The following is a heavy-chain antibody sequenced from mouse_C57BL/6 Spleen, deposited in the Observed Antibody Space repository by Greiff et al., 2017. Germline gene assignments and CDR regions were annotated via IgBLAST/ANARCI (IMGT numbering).Heavy chain of an antibody. Sequence: QVQLKQPGAELVKPGASVKLSCKASGYTFTSYWMQWVKQRPGQGLEWIGEIDPSDSYTNYNQKFKGKATLTVDTSSSTAYMQLSSLTSEDSAVYHCARGTAQAKDYWGQGTTLTVSS. D-gene: IGHD3-2*02. J-gene: IGHJ2*01. CDR3: ARGTAQAKDY. CDR1: GYTFTSYW. CDR2: IDPSDSYT. V-gene: IGHV1-50*01.